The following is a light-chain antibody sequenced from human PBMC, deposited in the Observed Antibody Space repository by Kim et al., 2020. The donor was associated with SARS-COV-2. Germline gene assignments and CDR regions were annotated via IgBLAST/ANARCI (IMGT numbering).Light chain of an antibody. CDR2: GKN. CDR3: HSRDSLGNHRV. CDR1: SLSRYY. Sequence: SSELTQDPAVSVALGQTVTITCQGDSLSRYYASWYQQRPGQAPVLVIYGKNNRPSGIRDRFSGSSSGNTASLTITGAQAEDEADYYCHSRDSLGNHRVFGGGTQLTVL. V-gene: IGLV3-19*01. J-gene: IGLJ3*02.